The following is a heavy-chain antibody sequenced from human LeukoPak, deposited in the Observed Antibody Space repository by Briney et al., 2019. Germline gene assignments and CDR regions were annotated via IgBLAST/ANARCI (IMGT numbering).Heavy chain of an antibody. J-gene: IGHJ6*03. CDR1: GGSVRSGSYY. CDR2: IHYSGSA. D-gene: IGHD3-10*01. Sequence: PSETLSLTCSVSGGSVRSGSYYWSWIRQPPGKGLEWIGYIHYSGSANYNPSLKSRVTMSVDTSKNQFSLKVSSVTAADTAVYYCARRSSDGYYYYYMDVWGKGTTVTVSS. CDR3: ARRSSDGYYYYYMDV. V-gene: IGHV4-61*01.